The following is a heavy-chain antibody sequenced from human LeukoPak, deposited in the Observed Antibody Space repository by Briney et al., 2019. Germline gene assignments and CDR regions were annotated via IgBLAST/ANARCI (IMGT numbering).Heavy chain of an antibody. V-gene: IGHV4-4*07. D-gene: IGHD6-6*01. Sequence: PSETLSLTCTVSGGSISSYYWTWIRQPAGKGLEWIGRIYTTGSTNYNPSLNSRVTMSVDTSKKQFSLKLSSVTAADTAVYYCARLTRLSTSPDRYYLDYWGQGTLVTVSS. CDR1: GGSISSYY. J-gene: IGHJ4*02. CDR3: ARLTRLSTSPDRYYLDY. CDR2: IYTTGST.